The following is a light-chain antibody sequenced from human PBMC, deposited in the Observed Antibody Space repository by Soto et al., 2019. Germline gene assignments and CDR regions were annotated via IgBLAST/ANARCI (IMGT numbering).Light chain of an antibody. J-gene: IGLJ3*02. Sequence: QSALTQPASVSGSPGQSINISCTGTSSDVGGYNYVSWYQQHPGKAPKLMIYDVSNRPSGVSDRFSGSKSGNTASLTISGLQAEDEADYYCSSYTTSNTRVLGGGTKVTVL. CDR3: SSYTTSNTRV. CDR2: DVS. CDR1: SSDVGGYNY. V-gene: IGLV2-14*01.